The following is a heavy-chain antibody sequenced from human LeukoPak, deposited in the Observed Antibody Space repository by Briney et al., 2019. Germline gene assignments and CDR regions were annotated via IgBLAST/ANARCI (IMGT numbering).Heavy chain of an antibody. CDR3: ARAITTVRGTSRRSWFAP. CDR1: GGSFSGYY. Sequence: PSETLSLTCAVYGGSFSGYYWSWIRQPPWKGLEWIGEINHSGSTNYNPSLKSRVTISVDTSKNQFSLTLSSVTAADPAVYYCARAITTVRGTSRRSWFAPWGQGTLVTVSS. J-gene: IGHJ5*02. V-gene: IGHV4-34*01. CDR2: INHSGST. D-gene: IGHD3-10*01.